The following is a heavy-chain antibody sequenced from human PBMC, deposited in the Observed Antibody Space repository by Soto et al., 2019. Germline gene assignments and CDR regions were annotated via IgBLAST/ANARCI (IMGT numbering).Heavy chain of an antibody. D-gene: IGHD1-26*01. CDR3: ARREWERGGGHWFDP. J-gene: IGHJ5*02. CDR1: GYTFTSYA. Sequence: QVQLVQSGAEVKKPGASVKVSCKASGYTFTSYAMHWVRQAPGQRLEWMGWINAGNGNTKYSQKFQGRVTITRDTSASTAYMELSSLRSEDTAVYYCARREWERGGGHWFDPWGQGTLVTVSS. V-gene: IGHV1-3*01. CDR2: INAGNGNT.